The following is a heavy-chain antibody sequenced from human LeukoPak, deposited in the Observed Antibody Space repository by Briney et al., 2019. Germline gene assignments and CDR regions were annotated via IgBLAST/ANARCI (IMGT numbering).Heavy chain of an antibody. Sequence: ASVKVSCKASGYTFTGYYMHWVRQAPGQGLEWMGIINPSGGSTSYAQKFQGRVTMTRDTSTSTVYMELSSLRSEDTAVYYCARDGSLGWYQYGMDVWGQGTTVTVSS. J-gene: IGHJ6*02. CDR3: ARDGSLGWYQYGMDV. CDR1: GYTFTGYY. V-gene: IGHV1-46*01. D-gene: IGHD3-3*01. CDR2: INPSGGST.